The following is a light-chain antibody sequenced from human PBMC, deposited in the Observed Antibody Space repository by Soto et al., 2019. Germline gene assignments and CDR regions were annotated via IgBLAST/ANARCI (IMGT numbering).Light chain of an antibody. J-gene: IGKJ1*01. CDR3: QQYANWPKP. Sequence: DIQMTQSPSSLSASVGDRVTITCRASQSISSYLNWYQQKPGKAPKFLIFAASSLQSWVPSRFSGSGSGTDFTLTISSLQPEDSAVYFCQQYANWPKPFGQGTKVDIK. CDR2: AAS. CDR1: QSISSY. V-gene: IGKV1-39*01.